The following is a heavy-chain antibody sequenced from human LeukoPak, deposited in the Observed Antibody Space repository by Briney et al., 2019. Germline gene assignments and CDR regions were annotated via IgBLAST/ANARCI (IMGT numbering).Heavy chain of an antibody. CDR3: ARGLHDYGNYAGWFDP. J-gene: IGHJ5*02. V-gene: IGHV1-3*03. CDR1: GYTFTSYA. Sequence: ASVKVSCKASGYTFTSYAMHWVRQAPGQRLEWMGWINAGNGNTKYSQEFQGRVTITRDTSASTAYMELSSLRSEDMAVYYCARGLHDYGNYAGWFDPWGQGTLVTVSS. CDR2: INAGNGNT. D-gene: IGHD4-11*01.